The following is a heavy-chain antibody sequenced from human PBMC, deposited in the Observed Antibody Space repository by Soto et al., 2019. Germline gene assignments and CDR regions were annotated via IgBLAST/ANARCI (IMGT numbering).Heavy chain of an antibody. CDR2: ISSSSSYI. J-gene: IGHJ6*02. CDR1: GFTFSSYS. D-gene: IGHD3-9*01. CDR3: ARDLYYDILTGYSSYYYCGMDV. V-gene: IGHV3-21*01. Sequence: GGSLRLSCAASGFTFSSYSMNWVRQAPGKGLEWVSSISSSSSYIYYADSVKGRFTISRDNAKNSLYLQMNSLRAEDTAVYYCARDLYYDILTGYSSYYYCGMDVWGQGTTVTVSS.